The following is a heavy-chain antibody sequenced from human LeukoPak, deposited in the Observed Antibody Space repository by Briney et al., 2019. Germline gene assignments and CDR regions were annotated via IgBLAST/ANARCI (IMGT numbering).Heavy chain of an antibody. CDR1: GYSISSGYY. J-gene: IGHJ5*02. CDR3: ARGRLFGAIYPNRGWFDP. Sequence: SETLSLTCTVSGYSISSGYYWGWIRQPPGKGLEWIGEINHSGSTNYNPSLKSRVTISVDTSKNQFSLKLSSVTAADTAVYYCARGRLFGAIYPNRGWFDPWGQGTLVTVSS. D-gene: IGHD3-10*02. V-gene: IGHV4-38-2*02. CDR2: INHSGST.